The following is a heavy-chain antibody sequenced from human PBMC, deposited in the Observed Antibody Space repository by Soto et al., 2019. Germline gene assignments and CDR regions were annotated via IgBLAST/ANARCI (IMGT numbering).Heavy chain of an antibody. D-gene: IGHD2-2*01. Sequence: QVQLVQSGAEVKKPGASVKVSCKASGYTFTSYGISWVRQAPGHGLEWMGWISAYNGNTNYAQNLQGRVTMTTATSTSTAYIELRSLRSDDTAVYYCARGGDIVVVPAALDYYYMDVWGKGTTVTVSS. CDR1: GYTFTSYG. CDR3: ARGGDIVVVPAALDYYYMDV. CDR2: ISAYNGNT. J-gene: IGHJ6*03. V-gene: IGHV1-18*01.